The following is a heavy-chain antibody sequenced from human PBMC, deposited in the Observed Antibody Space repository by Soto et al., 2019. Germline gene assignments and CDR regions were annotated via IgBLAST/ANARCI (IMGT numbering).Heavy chain of an antibody. V-gene: IGHV3-23*01. CDR3: AKGSSVSRPYYFDY. J-gene: IGHJ4*02. CDR1: GFTFSTYA. Sequence: EVQLLESGGGLVQPGGSLRLSCAASGFTFSTYAMSWVRQAPGKGLEWVSAITGSGGSTYYADSVKGRFTISRDNSKHTLYLQMSSLRADDTAVYYCAKGSSVSRPYYFDYWGQGTLVTVCS. CDR2: ITGSGGST. D-gene: IGHD3-22*01.